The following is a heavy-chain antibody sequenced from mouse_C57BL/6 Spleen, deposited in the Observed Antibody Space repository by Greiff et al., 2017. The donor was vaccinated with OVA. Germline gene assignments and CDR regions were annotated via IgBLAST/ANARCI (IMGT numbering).Heavy chain of an antibody. CDR1: GFSLTSYG. D-gene: IGHD2-4*01. V-gene: IGHV2-2*01. J-gene: IGHJ4*01. Sequence: VKLVESGPGLVQPSQSLSITCTVSGFSLTSYGVHWVRQSPGKGLEWLGVIWSGGSTDYNAAFISRLSISKDNSKSQVFFKMNSLQADDTAIYYCANYDYGYYAMDYWGQGTSVTVSS. CDR2: IWSGGST. CDR3: ANYDYGYYAMDY.